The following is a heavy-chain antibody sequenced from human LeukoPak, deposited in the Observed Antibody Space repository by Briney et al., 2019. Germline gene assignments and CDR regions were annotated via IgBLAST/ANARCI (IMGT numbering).Heavy chain of an antibody. Sequence: SETLSLTCTVSGGSISSYYWSWIRQPPGKGLEWIGYIYYSGSTNCNPSLKSRVTISVDTSKNQFSLKLSSVTAADTAVYYCARKSAGSGSYDPHFDYWGQGTLVTVSS. CDR1: GGSISSYY. V-gene: IGHV4-59*08. J-gene: IGHJ4*02. CDR3: ARKSAGSGSYDPHFDY. CDR2: IYYSGST. D-gene: IGHD3-10*01.